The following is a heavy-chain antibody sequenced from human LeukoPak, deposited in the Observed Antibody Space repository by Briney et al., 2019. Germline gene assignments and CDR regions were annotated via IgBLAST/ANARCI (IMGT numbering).Heavy chain of an antibody. J-gene: IGHJ4*02. CDR2: ISSSGSTI. V-gene: IGHV3-11*01. CDR3: ARFGLIVGATPPLYYFDY. Sequence: GGSLRLSCAASGFTFSDYYMSWIRQAPGKGLEWVSYISSSGSTIYYADSVKGRFTISRDNAKNSLYLQMNSLRAEDTAVYYCARFGLIVGATPPLYYFDYWGQGTLVTVSS. CDR1: GFTFSDYY. D-gene: IGHD1-26*01.